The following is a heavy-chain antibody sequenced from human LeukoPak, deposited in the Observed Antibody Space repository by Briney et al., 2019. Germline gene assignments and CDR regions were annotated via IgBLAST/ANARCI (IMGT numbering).Heavy chain of an antibody. CDR2: IIPIFGTA. V-gene: IGHV1-69*05. CDR3: ARGQFWSGYLQPDAFDI. J-gene: IGHJ3*02. Sequence: ASVNVSCKASGGTFSSYAISWVRQAPGQGLEWMGGIIPIFGTANYAQKFQGRVTITTDESTSTAYMELSSLRSEDTAVYYCARGQFWSGYLQPDAFDIWGQGTMVTVSS. CDR1: GGTFSSYA. D-gene: IGHD3-3*01.